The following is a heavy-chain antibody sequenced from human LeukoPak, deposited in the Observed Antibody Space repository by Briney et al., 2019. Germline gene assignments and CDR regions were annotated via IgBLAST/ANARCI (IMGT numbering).Heavy chain of an antibody. D-gene: IGHD3-22*01. CDR2: INHSGST. Sequence: SETLSLTCAVYGGSFSGYYWSWIRQPPGKGLEWIGEINHSGSTNYNPSLKSRVTISVDTSKNQFSLKLSSVTAADTAVYYCARASYSYDINGWVPFDYWGREPWSPSP. V-gene: IGHV4-34*01. J-gene: IGHJ4*02. CDR1: GGSFSGYY. CDR3: ARASYSYDINGWVPFDY.